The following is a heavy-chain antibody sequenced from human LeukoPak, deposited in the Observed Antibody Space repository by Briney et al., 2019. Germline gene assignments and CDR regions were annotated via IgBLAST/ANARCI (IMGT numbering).Heavy chain of an antibody. CDR3: ARSVVGVHAGYFDY. Sequence: GASVKVSCKASGYTFNAYHIHWVRQAPGQGLEWMGMINPSGGSTSYAQKLEGRVTMTRDRSTSTVYTELSSLRSEDTAVYFCARSVVGVHAGYFDYWGQGTLVTVSS. J-gene: IGHJ4*02. CDR1: GYTFNAYH. CDR2: INPSGGST. D-gene: IGHD1-14*01. V-gene: IGHV1-46*02.